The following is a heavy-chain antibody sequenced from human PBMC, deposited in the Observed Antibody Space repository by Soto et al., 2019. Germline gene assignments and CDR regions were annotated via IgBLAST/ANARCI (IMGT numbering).Heavy chain of an antibody. Sequence: GGSLRLSCAASGFXFSSYAMSWVRQAPGKGLEWVSAISGSGGSTYYADSVKGRFTISRDNSKNTLYLQMNSLRAEDTAVYYCAKCGSYYGSGSFSTSYFDYWGQGTLVTVSS. V-gene: IGHV3-23*01. D-gene: IGHD3-10*01. CDR1: GFXFSSYA. CDR2: ISGSGGST. J-gene: IGHJ4*02. CDR3: AKCGSYYGSGSFSTSYFDY.